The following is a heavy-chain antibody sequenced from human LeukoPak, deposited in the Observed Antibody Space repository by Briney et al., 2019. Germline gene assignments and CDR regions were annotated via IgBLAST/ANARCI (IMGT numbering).Heavy chain of an antibody. J-gene: IGHJ4*01. CDR2: IIPIFGTA. CDR3: AVEIVGATTH. V-gene: IGHV1-69*05. Sequence: SVKVSCKASGGTFSSYAISWVRQAPGQGREWMGGIIPIFGTANYAQKFQGRVTITTDESTSTAYMELSSLRSEDTAVYYCAVEIVGATTHWGQGTLVTVSS. CDR1: GGTFSSYA. D-gene: IGHD1-26*01.